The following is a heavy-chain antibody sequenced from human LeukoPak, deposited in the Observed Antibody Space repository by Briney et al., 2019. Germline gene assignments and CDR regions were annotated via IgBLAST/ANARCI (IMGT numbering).Heavy chain of an antibody. D-gene: IGHD4-17*01. CDR3: ARGGDYSDY. CDR2: LKQDGGEK. Sequence: PGGSLRLSCAASGFILSSYWMNWVRQAPGKGLEWVANLKQDGGEKYYVDSVKGRFTISRDNAKNSLYLQMNSLRAEDTAVYYCARGGDYSDYWGQGTLVTVSS. J-gene: IGHJ4*02. CDR1: GFILSSYW. V-gene: IGHV3-7*01.